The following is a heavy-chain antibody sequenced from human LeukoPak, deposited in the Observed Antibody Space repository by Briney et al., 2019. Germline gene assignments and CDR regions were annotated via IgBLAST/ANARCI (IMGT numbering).Heavy chain of an antibody. D-gene: IGHD5-12*01. Sequence: SETLSLTYAVSGVSFTSDDYYWTWIRQRPGQGLEWLAYMFYTGDTSYNPSLKRRLTMSADTSKSQFSLTVNSVTAADTAVYFCARVRIVAANGEEALSPPDAYDVWGQGTVVTVSS. CDR1: GVSFTSDDYY. CDR3: ARVRIVAANGEEALSPPDAYDV. V-gene: IGHV4-31*11. CDR2: MFYTGDT. J-gene: IGHJ3*01.